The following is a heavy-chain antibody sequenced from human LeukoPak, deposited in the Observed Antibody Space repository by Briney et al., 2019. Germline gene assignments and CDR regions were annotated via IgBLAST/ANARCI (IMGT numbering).Heavy chain of an antibody. CDR1: GFTFSSYS. V-gene: IGHV3-21*01. J-gene: IGHJ4*02. CDR3: ARDESPVGGTDY. Sequence: GGSLRLSCAASGFTFSSYSMNWVRQAPGKGLEWVSSISTSSSYIYYADSVKGRFTISRDNAKNSLYLQMNSLTAEDTAVYYCARDESPVGGTDYWGQGTLVTVSS. D-gene: IGHD1-26*01. CDR2: ISTSSSYI.